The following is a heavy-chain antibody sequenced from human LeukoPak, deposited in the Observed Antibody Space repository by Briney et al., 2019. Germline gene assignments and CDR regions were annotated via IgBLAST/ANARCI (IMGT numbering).Heavy chain of an antibody. V-gene: IGHV3-7*01. J-gene: IGHJ4*02. CDR3: ARSLCPKDY. D-gene: IGHD5/OR15-5a*01. Sequence: GGSLRLSCAASGFIYSSFWMSWVRQAPGKGLEWVANIEPDGSGKNYVDSVRGRFTISRDNAKNSLYLQMNSVRVEDSAVYYCARSLCPKDYWGQGTLVTVSS. CDR1: GFIYSSFW. CDR2: IEPDGSGK.